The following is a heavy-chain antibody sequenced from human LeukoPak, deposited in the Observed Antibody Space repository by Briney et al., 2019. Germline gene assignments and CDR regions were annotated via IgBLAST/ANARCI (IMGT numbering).Heavy chain of an antibody. CDR3: ARARITMIGASTYYFDY. J-gene: IGHJ4*02. D-gene: IGHD3-10*02. CDR1: GYTFTGYY. CDR2: INPNSGDT. Sequence: ASVTVSCKASGYTFTGYYMHWVRQAPGQGLEWMGWINPNSGDTNYAQKFQGRVTMTRDTSISTAYMELSRLRSDDTAVYYCARARITMIGASTYYFDYWGQGTLVTVSS. V-gene: IGHV1-2*02.